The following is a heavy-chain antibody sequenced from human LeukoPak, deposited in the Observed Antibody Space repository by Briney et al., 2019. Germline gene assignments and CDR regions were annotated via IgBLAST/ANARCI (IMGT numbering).Heavy chain of an antibody. CDR1: GFTFSSNA. CDR2: ISRSGDYT. J-gene: IGHJ4*02. CDR3: VKGGFGTADFY. D-gene: IGHD1-1*01. Sequence: PGRSLRLSCAASGFTFSSNAMTWIRQAPGKGPEWVSDISRSGDYTYYADSVKGRITISRDNSKNTLYLQVDSLRAEDTAVYYCVKGGFGTADFYWGQGTLVTVSS. V-gene: IGHV3-23*01.